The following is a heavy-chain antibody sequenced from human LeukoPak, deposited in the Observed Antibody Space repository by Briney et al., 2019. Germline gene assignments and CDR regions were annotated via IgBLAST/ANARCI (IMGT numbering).Heavy chain of an antibody. CDR1: GYTFTSYA. CDR2: INGGNGNT. CDR3: ARDRKLSIYGSENWFDP. V-gene: IGHV1-3*03. J-gene: IGHJ5*02. D-gene: IGHD3-10*01. Sequence: ASVKVSCKASGYTFTSYAMHWVRQAPGQRLEWMGWINGGNGNTKYSQEFQGRVTITRDTSASTAYMELSSLRSEDMAVYYCARDRKLSIYGSENWFDPWGQGTLVTVSS.